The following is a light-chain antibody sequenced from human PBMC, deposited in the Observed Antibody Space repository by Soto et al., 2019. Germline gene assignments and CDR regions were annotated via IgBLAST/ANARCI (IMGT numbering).Light chain of an antibody. J-gene: IGKJ3*01. CDR1: QSVSSSY. CDR2: GAS. Sequence: EIVLTQSPGTLSLSPGERATLACRASQSVSSSYFAWYQQKPGQAPRLLIYGASSRATGIPDRFSGSGSGTDFTLTISRLEPADFAVYYCQQYGSSPFTFGPGTKVDIK. V-gene: IGKV3-20*01. CDR3: QQYGSSPFT.